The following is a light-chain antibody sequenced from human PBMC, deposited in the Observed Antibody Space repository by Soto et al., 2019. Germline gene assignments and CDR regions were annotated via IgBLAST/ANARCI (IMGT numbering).Light chain of an antibody. CDR1: SSDVGGYNY. CDR2: EVS. Sequence: QSALTQPASVSGSPGQSITIPCTGNSSDVGGYNYVSWYQQHPGEAPKLLIYEVSDRPSGVSHRFSGSKSGNTASLTISGLQAEDEADYYCSAYRGSSEPVVFGGGTKLTVL. V-gene: IGLV2-14*01. J-gene: IGLJ2*01. CDR3: SAYRGSSEPVV.